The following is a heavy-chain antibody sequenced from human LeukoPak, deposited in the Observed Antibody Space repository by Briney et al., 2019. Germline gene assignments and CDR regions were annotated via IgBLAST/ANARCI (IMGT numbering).Heavy chain of an antibody. V-gene: IGHV3-48*03. CDR3: ARDYYFDSNGYYSY. CDR2: ISSSGSTI. D-gene: IGHD3-22*01. J-gene: IGHJ4*02. Sequence: GGSLRLSCAASGFTFSSYEMNWVREAPGKGLEWVSYISSSGSTIYYADSVKGRFTISRDNAKNSLYLQMNSLRAEDTAVYYCARDYYFDSNGYYSYWGQGTLVTVSS. CDR1: GFTFSSYE.